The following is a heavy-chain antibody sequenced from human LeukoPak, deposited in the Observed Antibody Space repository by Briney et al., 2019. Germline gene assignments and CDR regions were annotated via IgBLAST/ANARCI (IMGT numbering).Heavy chain of an antibody. CDR3: ARDPYSSGWFDAFDI. CDR1: GFTFSSYS. V-gene: IGHV3-21*01. CDR2: SSSSSSYI. J-gene: IGHJ3*02. D-gene: IGHD6-19*01. Sequence: GGSLKLSCAASGFTFSSYSMNWARQAPGKALEWVSSSSSSSSYIYYADSVKGRFTISRDNAKNSLYLQMNSLRAEDTAVYYCARDPYSSGWFDAFDIWGQGTMVTVSS.